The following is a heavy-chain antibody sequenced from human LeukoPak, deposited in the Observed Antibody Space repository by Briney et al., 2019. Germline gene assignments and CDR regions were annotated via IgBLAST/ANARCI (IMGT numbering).Heavy chain of an antibody. J-gene: IGHJ4*02. Sequence: GGPLRLSCAASGFSFSGYSMNWVRQAPGKGLDWVSYISSGSRTIFYAESVKGRFTISRDNAKNLLYLEMNSLRAEDTAVYYCVRESIRGTRDFDYWGQGTLVTVSS. D-gene: IGHD2-21*01. CDR2: ISSGSRTI. CDR3: VRESIRGTRDFDY. V-gene: IGHV3-48*04. CDR1: GFSFSGYS.